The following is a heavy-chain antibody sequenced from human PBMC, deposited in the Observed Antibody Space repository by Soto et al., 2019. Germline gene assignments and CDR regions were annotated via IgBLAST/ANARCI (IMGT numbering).Heavy chain of an antibody. CDR1: GYMFTGYH. V-gene: IGHV1-2*02. CDR2: INPNSGGT. CDR3: AREELPIYSYGMEV. J-gene: IGHJ6*01. D-gene: IGHD1-7*01. Sequence: ASVKVSCKASGYMFTGYHMHWVRQAPGQGLEWMGWINPNSGGTKYAQKFQGRVTMTRDTPISTAYMELSSLRSDDTAVYYCAREELPIYSYGMEVWGQGTTVTVSS.